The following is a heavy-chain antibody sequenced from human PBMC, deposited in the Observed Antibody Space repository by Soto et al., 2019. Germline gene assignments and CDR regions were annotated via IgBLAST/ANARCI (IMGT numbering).Heavy chain of an antibody. J-gene: IGHJ4*02. CDR2: ISGSGGST. CDR1: GFTFSSYA. D-gene: IGHD6-6*01. V-gene: IGHV3-23*01. CDR3: AKVSQARSFDY. Sequence: XASLRLSCAASGFTFSSYAMSWVRQAPGKGLEWVSAISGSGGSTHYADSVKGRFTISRDNSKNTLYLQMNSLRAEDTAVYYCAKVSQARSFDYWGQGTLVTVSS.